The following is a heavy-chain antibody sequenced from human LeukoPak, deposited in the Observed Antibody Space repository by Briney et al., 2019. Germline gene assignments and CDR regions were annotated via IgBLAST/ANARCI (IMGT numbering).Heavy chain of an antibody. D-gene: IGHD3-16*02. CDR2: ISSSSSYI. CDR3: AREMATYDYVWGSHRYIDY. CDR1: GFTFSSYS. Sequence: GGSLRLSCAASGFTFSSYSMNWVRQAPGKGLEWVSSISSSSSYIYYADSVKGRFTISRDNAKNSLYLQMNSLRAEDTAVYYCAREMATYDYVWGSHRYIDYWGQGTLVTVSS. V-gene: IGHV3-21*01. J-gene: IGHJ4*02.